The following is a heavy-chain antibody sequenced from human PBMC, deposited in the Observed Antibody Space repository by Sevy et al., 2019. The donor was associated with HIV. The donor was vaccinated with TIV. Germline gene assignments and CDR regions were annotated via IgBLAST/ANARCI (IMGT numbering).Heavy chain of an antibody. Sequence: ASVKVSCKVSGYTLTELSMHWVRQVPGKGLEWMGSFDPEDDETIYAQKFQGRVTMTEDTSTDTAYIELSSLRSEDTAVYYCATTKDYYENSGDPFDYWGQGTLVTVSS. J-gene: IGHJ4*02. CDR2: FDPEDDET. D-gene: IGHD3-22*01. CDR3: ATTKDYYENSGDPFDY. V-gene: IGHV1-24*01. CDR1: GYTLTELS.